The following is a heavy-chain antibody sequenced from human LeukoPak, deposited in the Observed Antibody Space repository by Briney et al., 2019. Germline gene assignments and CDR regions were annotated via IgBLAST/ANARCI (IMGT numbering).Heavy chain of an antibody. CDR1: GFTFSDYI. Sequence: GGSLGLSCAASGFTFSDYILDWVRQAPGKGLEWVGRIRRGANSYTTEYAASVKGRFTISRDDSKNSLYLHMNSLKTEDTAVYHCSRDGGEGGNSAFDIWGQGTMVTVSS. V-gene: IGHV3-72*01. CDR3: SRDGGEGGNSAFDI. CDR2: IRRGANSYTT. J-gene: IGHJ3*02. D-gene: IGHD3-16*01.